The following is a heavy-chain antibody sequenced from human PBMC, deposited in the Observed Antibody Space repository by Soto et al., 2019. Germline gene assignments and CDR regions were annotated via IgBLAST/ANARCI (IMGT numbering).Heavy chain of an antibody. V-gene: IGHV4-61*01. CDR1: GDSVSSGNYY. D-gene: IGHD3-22*01. CDR2: IQASGGT. CDR3: MRTNSRGHWAAWY. J-gene: IGHJ4*02. Sequence: PSETLSLTCTVSGDSVSSGNYYWSWIRQPPGKGLEWIGYIQASGGTRYNPSLKSRVYISLDTSKNQFSLMLTSVTAADTAIYYCMRTNSRGHWAAWYWGQGTLVTSPQ.